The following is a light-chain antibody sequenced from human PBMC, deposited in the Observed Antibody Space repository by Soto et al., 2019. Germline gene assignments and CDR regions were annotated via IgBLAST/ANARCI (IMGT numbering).Light chain of an antibody. V-gene: IGLV2-14*01. CDR3: SSYSSSSALEVI. CDR1: NRDVGGYNY. J-gene: IGLJ2*01. Sequence: QSALAQPASVSGSPGQSITISCAGTNRDVGGYNYVSWYQQYPGKAPKLIIYEVTYRPSGVSNRFSGSKSGNTASLTISGLQAEDEADYYCSSYSSSSALEVIFGGGTKLTVL. CDR2: EVT.